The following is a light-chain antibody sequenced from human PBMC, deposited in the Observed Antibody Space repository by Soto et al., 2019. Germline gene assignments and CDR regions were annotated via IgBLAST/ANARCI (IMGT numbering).Light chain of an antibody. CDR1: HSVRSS. Sequence: EIVMTQSPATLYVSPGERATLSCRASHSVRSSLAWYEQKPGQAPRVLIHGASTRATGIPGRFSGSGSGTECTLIISSLQSEDFAVDYCQQYNEWTETFGHGTQVDI. J-gene: IGKJ1*01. CDR3: QQYNEWTET. V-gene: IGKV3-15*01. CDR2: GAS.